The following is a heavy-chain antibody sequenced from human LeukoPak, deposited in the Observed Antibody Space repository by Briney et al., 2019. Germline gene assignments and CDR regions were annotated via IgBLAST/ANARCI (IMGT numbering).Heavy chain of an antibody. CDR1: GGSISSYY. CDR3: ASLSGRPYNWFDP. CDR2: IYYSGST. Sequence: SETLSLTCTVSGGSISSYYWSWIRQPPGKGLEWIGYIYYSGSTNYNPSLMSRVTISVDTSKNQFSLKLSSVTAADTAVYYCASLSGRPYNWFDPWGQGTLVTVSS. J-gene: IGHJ5*02. V-gene: IGHV4-59*01. D-gene: IGHD5-12*01.